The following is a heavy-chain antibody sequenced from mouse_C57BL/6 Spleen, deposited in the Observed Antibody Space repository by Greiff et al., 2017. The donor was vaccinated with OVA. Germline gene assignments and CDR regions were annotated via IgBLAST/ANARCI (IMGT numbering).Heavy chain of an antibody. Sequence: QVQLKESGAELVKPGASVKLSCKASGYTFTSYWMHWVKQRPGQGLEWIGMIHPNSGSTNYNEKFKSKATLTVDKSSSTAYMQLSSLTSVDSAVYDGARPYDGYYVGLAYWGQGTLVTVSA. CDR1: GYTFTSYW. J-gene: IGHJ3*01. CDR2: IHPNSGST. V-gene: IGHV1-64*01. CDR3: ARPYDGYYVGLAY. D-gene: IGHD2-3*01.